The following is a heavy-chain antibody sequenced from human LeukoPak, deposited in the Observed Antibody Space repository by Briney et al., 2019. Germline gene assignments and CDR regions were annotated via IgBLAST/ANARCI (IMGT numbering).Heavy chain of an antibody. CDR1: GGTFSSYT. Sequence: SVKVSCKASGGTFSSYTISWVRQAPGQGLEWMGRIIPILGIANYAQKFQGRVTITADKSTSTAYMELSSLRSEDTAVYYCAREPETPGIAVAGTDYWGQGILVTVSS. J-gene: IGHJ4*02. D-gene: IGHD6-19*01. CDR3: AREPETPGIAVAGTDY. V-gene: IGHV1-69*04. CDR2: IIPILGIA.